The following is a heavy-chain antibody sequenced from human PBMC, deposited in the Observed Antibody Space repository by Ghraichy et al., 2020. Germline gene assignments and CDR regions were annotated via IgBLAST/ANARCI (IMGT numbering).Heavy chain of an antibody. CDR2: INHSGST. J-gene: IGHJ6*02. Sequence: SETLSLTCVVYGGSFSASYWSWIRQPPGKGLEWIGEINHSGSTNYNPSLKSRVTISVDTSKNQFSLRLSSVTAADTAVYYCARLPAGKAAATCYVMDVRGQGTTVAVS. CDR1: GGSFSASY. CDR3: ARLPAGKAAATCYVMDV. D-gene: IGHD6-25*01. V-gene: IGHV4-34*01.